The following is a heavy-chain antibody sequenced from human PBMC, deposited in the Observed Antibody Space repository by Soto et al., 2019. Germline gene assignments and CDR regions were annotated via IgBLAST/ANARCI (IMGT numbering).Heavy chain of an antibody. Sequence: GGSLRLSCAASGFAFSRYWMSWVRQAPGKGLEWVANIKPDGSDKNYVGSVRGRFTISRDNAKNSLYLQMNILRGEDTAIYYCASPKSELNGEVWLFESWGQGTPVTVSS. D-gene: IGHD1-26*01. CDR1: GFAFSRYW. CDR2: IKPDGSDK. J-gene: IGHJ4*02. V-gene: IGHV3-7*01. CDR3: ASPKSELNGEVWLFES.